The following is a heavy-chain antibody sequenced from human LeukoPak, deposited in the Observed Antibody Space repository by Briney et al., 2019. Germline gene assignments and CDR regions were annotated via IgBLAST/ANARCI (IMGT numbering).Heavy chain of an antibody. CDR3: ARDRLPGIAVAGTVDY. CDR2: INPNSGGT. CDR1: GYTFTSYY. V-gene: IGHV1-2*06. J-gene: IGHJ4*02. D-gene: IGHD6-19*01. Sequence: ASVKVSCKASGYTFTSYYMHWVRQAPGQGLEWMGRINPNSGGTNYAQKFQGRVTMTRDTSISTAYMELSRLRSDDTAVYCCARDRLPGIAVAGTVDYWGQGTLVTVSS.